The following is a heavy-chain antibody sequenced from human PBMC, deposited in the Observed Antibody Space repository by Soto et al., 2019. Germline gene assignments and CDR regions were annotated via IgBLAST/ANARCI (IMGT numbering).Heavy chain of an antibody. CDR2: MSGSTGTT. Sequence: VQLVQSGGGLVQPGGSLRLSCAASGFSFSNYGLNWVRQAPGKGLEWVSGMSGSTGTTDYADSVKGRFTISRDNLKNTLYVQMNSLRGEDTAVYYCAIGTFGRGWESWGQGTLVAVSS. CDR3: AIGTFGRGWES. V-gene: IGHV3-23*04. J-gene: IGHJ4*02. D-gene: IGHD3-16*01. CDR1: GFSFSNYG.